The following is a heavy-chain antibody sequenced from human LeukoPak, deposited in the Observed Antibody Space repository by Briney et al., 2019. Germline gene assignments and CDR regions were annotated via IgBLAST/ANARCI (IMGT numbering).Heavy chain of an antibody. CDR2: MNPNSGDR. V-gene: IGHV1-8*03. CDR3: ARTTSLTASGYDY. CDR1: GYTFINYH. Sequence: ASVRVSCRASGYTFINYHINWVRQAPGQGLKWMGWMNPNSGDRGYAQNFQGRVTITSDTSISTAYMELSSLRSEDTAVYFCARTTSLTASGYDYWGQGTLVTVSS. J-gene: IGHJ4*02. D-gene: IGHD4-17*01.